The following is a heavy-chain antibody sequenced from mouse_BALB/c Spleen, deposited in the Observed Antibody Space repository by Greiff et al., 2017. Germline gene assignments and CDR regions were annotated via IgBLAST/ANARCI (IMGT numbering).Heavy chain of an antibody. V-gene: IGHV2-9*02. J-gene: IGHJ2*01. CDR2: IWAGGST. CDR1: GFSLTSYG. CDR3: ARYGNHLDY. Sequence: VQLQQSGPGLVAPSQSLPITCTVSGFSLTSYGVHWVRQPPGKGLEWLGVIWAGGSTNYNSALMSRLSISKDNSKSQVFLKMNSLQTDDTAMYYCARYGNHLDYWGQGTTLTVSS. D-gene: IGHD2-1*01.